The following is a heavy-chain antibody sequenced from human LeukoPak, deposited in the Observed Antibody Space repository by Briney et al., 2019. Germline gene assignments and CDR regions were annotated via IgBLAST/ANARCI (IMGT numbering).Heavy chain of an antibody. CDR2: IYYSGST. Sequence: SETLSLTCAVYGGSFSGYYWSWIRQPPGKGLEWIGYIYYSGSTNYNPSLKSRVTMSVDTSKNQFSLKLSSVTAADTAVYYCARGGDAFDIWGQGTMVTVSS. CDR3: ARGGDAFDI. CDR1: GGSFSGYY. V-gene: IGHV4-59*12. J-gene: IGHJ3*02.